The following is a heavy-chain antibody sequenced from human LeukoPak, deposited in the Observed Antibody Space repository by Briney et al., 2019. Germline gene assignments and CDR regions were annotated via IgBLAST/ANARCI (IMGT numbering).Heavy chain of an antibody. D-gene: IGHD1-26*01. V-gene: IGHV1-46*01. J-gene: IGHJ5*02. CDR2: INPSSDNT. CDR1: GYTFTNNY. Sequence: ASVKVSCKASGYTFTNNYIHWVRQAPGQGLEWMGIINPSSDNTKYAQKFQGRVTMTRDMATSTDYMEVSSLRSDDTAVYYCARDKMVGDGAWWLDPWGQGTLVTVSS. CDR3: ARDKMVGDGAWWLDP.